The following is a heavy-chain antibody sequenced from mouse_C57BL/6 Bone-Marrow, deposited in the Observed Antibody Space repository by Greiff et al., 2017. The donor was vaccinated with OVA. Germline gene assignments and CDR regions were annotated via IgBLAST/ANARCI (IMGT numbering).Heavy chain of an antibody. CDR3: VRRGHGSSYEY. Sequence: EVPLVESGGGLVQPKGSLKLSCAASGFTFNTYAMHWVRQAPGKGLEWVARIRSKSSNYATYYADSVKDRFTISRDDSQSMLYLQMSNLKTEDAAMYCCVRRGHGSSYEYWGQGTLVTVSA. D-gene: IGHD1-1*01. J-gene: IGHJ3*01. CDR1: GFTFNTYA. V-gene: IGHV10-3*01. CDR2: IRSKSSNYAT.